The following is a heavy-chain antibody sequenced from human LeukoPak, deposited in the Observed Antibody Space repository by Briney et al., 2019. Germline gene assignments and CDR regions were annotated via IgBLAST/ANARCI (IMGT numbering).Heavy chain of an antibody. V-gene: IGHV3-48*04. D-gene: IGHD2-15*01. CDR3: VRLPASAGLIDY. Sequence: PGGSLRLSCAASGFTFSSYSMNWVRQAPGKGLEWISYISSDGSAIYHAESVKGRFTISRDNAKNSLYLHMNSLRAEDTAVYYCVRLPASAGLIDYWGQGTLVTVSS. CDR2: ISSDGSAI. CDR1: GFTFSSYS. J-gene: IGHJ4*02.